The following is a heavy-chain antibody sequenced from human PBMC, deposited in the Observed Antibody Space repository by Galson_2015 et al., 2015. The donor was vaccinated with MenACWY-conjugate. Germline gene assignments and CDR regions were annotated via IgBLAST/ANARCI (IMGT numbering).Heavy chain of an antibody. Sequence: QSGAEVKKPGESLKISCKGSGYTFTSNWTGWVRQMPGKGLEWMGIIYPGDSDTRYTPSFQGHVTISADKSINTAYLQWGSLEASDTAMYYCARQGFGSSSLDYWGQGTLVTVSS. J-gene: IGHJ4*02. D-gene: IGHD6-6*01. CDR3: ARQGFGSSSLDY. CDR1: GYTFTSNW. V-gene: IGHV5-51*01. CDR2: IYPGDSDT.